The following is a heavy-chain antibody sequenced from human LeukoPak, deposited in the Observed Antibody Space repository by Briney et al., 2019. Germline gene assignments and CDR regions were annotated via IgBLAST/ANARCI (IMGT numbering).Heavy chain of an antibody. Sequence: GGSLRLSCAASGVTVSSNYMSWVRQAPGKGLEWVSVIYSGGSTYYADSVKGRLAISRDNSKNTLYLQMNSLRAEDTAVYYCARVAIVGATPHFDYWGQGTLVTVSS. V-gene: IGHV3-53*01. CDR1: GVTVSSNY. CDR3: ARVAIVGATPHFDY. D-gene: IGHD1-26*01. J-gene: IGHJ4*02. CDR2: IYSGGST.